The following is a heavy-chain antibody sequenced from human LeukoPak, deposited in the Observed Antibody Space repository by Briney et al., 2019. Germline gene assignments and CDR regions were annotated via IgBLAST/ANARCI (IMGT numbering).Heavy chain of an antibody. CDR1: GFTFSSYG. CDR2: IRYDGSNK. D-gene: IGHD3-22*01. CDR3: AKDFPSSYYYDSSGSFDI. J-gene: IGHJ3*02. V-gene: IGHV3-30*02. Sequence: GGSLRLSCAASGFTFSSYGMHWVRQAPGKGLEWVAFIRYDGSNKYYADSVKGRFTISRDNSKNTLYLQMNSLRAEDTAVYHCAKDFPSSYYYDSSGSFDIWGQGTMVTVSS.